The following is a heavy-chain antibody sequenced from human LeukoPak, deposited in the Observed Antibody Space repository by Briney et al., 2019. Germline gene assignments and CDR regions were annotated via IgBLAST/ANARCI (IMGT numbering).Heavy chain of an antibody. CDR2: IYYSGST. CDR1: GGSISSYY. CDR3: ARDYYGRFDP. D-gene: IGHD3-10*01. J-gene: IGHJ5*02. V-gene: IGHV4-59*01. Sequence: SETLSLTCTVSGGSISSYYWSWIRQPPGKGLVWIGYIYYSGSTNYNSSLKSRVTISVDTSKNQFSLKLSSVTAADTAVYYCARDYYGRFDPWGQGTLVTVSS.